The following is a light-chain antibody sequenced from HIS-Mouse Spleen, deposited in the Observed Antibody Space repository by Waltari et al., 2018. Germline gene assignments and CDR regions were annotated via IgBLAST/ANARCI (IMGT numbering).Light chain of an antibody. V-gene: IGLV3-19*01. CDR3: NSRDSSGNHVV. J-gene: IGLJ2*01. CDR1: SRRSYY. Sequence: SSELTQDPAVSVALGQTVRITCQGDSRRSYYASWYQQKPRQAPVLVIYGKNNRPSGIPDRFSGSSSGNTASLTITGAQAEDEADYYCNSRDSSGNHVVFGGGTKLTVL. CDR2: GKN.